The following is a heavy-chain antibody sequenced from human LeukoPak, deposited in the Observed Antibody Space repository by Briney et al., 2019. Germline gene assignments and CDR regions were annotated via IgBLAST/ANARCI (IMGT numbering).Heavy chain of an antibody. V-gene: IGHV4-31*02. J-gene: IGHJ4*02. CDR2: IYYSGDT. Sequence: PSETPSLTCTVSGGSISSGDYYWSWIRQHPGKGLEWIGYIYYSGDTYYNPSLKSRVTISMDTSGNQFSLKLSSVTAADTAVYYCARAPRHTNSWYYFDYWGQGTLVSVSS. D-gene: IGHD2-2*01. CDR1: GGSISSGDYY. CDR3: ARAPRHTNSWYYFDY.